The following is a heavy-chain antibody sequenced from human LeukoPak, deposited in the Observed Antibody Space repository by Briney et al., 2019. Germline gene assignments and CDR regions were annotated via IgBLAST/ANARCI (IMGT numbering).Heavy chain of an antibody. CDR2: INPNSVGT. D-gene: IGHD3-3*01. J-gene: IGHJ6*02. CDR3: ARARFLEWLPYGMDV. CDR1: GYTFTGYY. Sequence: ASVKVSCKASGYTFTGYYMHWVRQAPGQGLEWMGWINPNSVGTNYAQKFQGRVTMTRDTSISTAYMELSRLRSDDTAVYYCARARFLEWLPYGMDVWGQGTTVTVSS. V-gene: IGHV1-2*02.